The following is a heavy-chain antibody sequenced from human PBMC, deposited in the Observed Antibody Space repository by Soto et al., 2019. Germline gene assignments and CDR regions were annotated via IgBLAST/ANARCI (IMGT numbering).Heavy chain of an antibody. J-gene: IGHJ4*02. CDR2: INHSGST. Sequence: SETLSLTCAVYGGSFSGYYWSWIRQPPGKGLEWIGEINHSGSTNYNPSLKSRVTISVDTSKNQFSLKLSSVTAADTAVYYCARVYCSSTSCFYYFDYWGQGTLVTVSS. V-gene: IGHV4-34*01. D-gene: IGHD2-2*01. CDR1: GGSFSGYY. CDR3: ARVYCSSTSCFYYFDY.